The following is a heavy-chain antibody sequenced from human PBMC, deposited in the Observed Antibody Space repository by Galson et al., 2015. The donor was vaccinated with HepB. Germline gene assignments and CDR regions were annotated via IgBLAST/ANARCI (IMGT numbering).Heavy chain of an antibody. Sequence: SLRLSCAASGFTFSDYYMSWIRQAPGKGLEWVSYISSNAIYTNAADAVKGRFTLSRDNANNSLYLQINSLRAEDTAVYYCTRVADADYGAHSHFDSWGQGTLVTVSS. CDR1: GFTFSDYY. V-gene: IGHV3-11*06. CDR3: TRVADADYGAHSHFDS. CDR2: ISSNAIYT. J-gene: IGHJ4*02. D-gene: IGHD4-17*01.